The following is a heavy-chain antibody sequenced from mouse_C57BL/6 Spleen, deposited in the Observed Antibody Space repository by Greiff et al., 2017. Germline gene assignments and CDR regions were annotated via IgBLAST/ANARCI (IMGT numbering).Heavy chain of an antibody. J-gene: IGHJ4*01. Sequence: VQLQQSGAELVKPGASVKLSCKASGYTFTSYWMHWVKQRPGQGLEWIGMIHPNSGSTNYNEKFKSKATLTVDKSSSTAYMQLSSLTSEDSAVYYCARGVVDYAMDYWGQGTSVTVSS. CDR3: ARGVVDYAMDY. CDR1: GYTFTSYW. CDR2: IHPNSGST. D-gene: IGHD1-1*01. V-gene: IGHV1-64*01.